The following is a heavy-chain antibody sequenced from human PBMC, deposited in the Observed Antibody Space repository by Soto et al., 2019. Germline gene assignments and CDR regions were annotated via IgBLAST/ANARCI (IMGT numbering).Heavy chain of an antibody. D-gene: IGHD6-13*01. Sequence: SETLSLTCTGSGGSISRSSYYLGWIRQPPGKGLEWIGSIYYSGSTYYNPSLKSRVTISVDTSKNQFSLKLSSVTAADTAVYYCARRGAAAGTPDYHHYGMAVWGQGTTVTVSS. V-gene: IGHV4-39*01. CDR3: ARRGAAAGTPDYHHYGMAV. J-gene: IGHJ6*02. CDR2: IYYSGST. CDR1: GGSISRSSYY.